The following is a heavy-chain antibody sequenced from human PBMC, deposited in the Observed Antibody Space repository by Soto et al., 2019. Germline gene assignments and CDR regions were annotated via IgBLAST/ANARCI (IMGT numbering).Heavy chain of an antibody. J-gene: IGHJ4*02. D-gene: IGHD2-21*02. V-gene: IGHV1-69*13. CDR2: IIPMFGTA. CDR3: ARDLGNKHYYYSY. Sequence: SVKVSCKASGGTFSSYAISWVRQAPGQGLEWMGGIIPMFGTANYAQKFQGRVTITADESTSTAYMELSSLRSEDTAVYYCARDLGNKHYYYSYWGQGTQVTVSS. CDR1: GGTFSSYA.